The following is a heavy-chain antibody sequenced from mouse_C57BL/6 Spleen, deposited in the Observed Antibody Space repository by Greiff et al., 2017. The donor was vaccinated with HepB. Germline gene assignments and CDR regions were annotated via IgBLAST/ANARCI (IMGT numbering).Heavy chain of an antibody. V-gene: IGHV1-82*01. CDR2: IYPGDGDT. D-gene: IGHD1-1*01. CDR3: ARFIYYGSSYAMDY. Sequence: RVKPGASVKISCKASGYAFSSSWMNWVKQRPGKGLEWIGRIYPGDGDTNYNGKFKGKATLTADKSSSTAYMQLSSLTSEDSAVYFCARFIYYGSSYAMDYWGQGTSVTVSS. J-gene: IGHJ4*01. CDR1: GYAFSSSW.